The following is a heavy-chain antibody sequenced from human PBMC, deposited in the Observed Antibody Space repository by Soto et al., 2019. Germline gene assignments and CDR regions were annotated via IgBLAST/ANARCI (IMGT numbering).Heavy chain of an antibody. Sequence: QVQLLQSGAELKKPGSSVTVSCKASVRTFASFTITWVRQAPGQGLEWLGRITPLLGTTRSAQKFQDRVTITADTSTATSYMELSSLQSDVTAVYYCARGPNDRHDYWGQGTLVTVSS. V-gene: IGHV1-69*08. D-gene: IGHD1-1*01. CDR2: ITPLLGTT. CDR3: ARGPNDRHDY. J-gene: IGHJ4*02. CDR1: VRTFASFT.